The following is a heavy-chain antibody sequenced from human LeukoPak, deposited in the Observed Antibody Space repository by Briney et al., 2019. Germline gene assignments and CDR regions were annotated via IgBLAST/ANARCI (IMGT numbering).Heavy chain of an antibody. D-gene: IGHD3-22*01. J-gene: IGHJ4*02. CDR1: GGSISSGGYY. CDR3: ARDNRSSGYYGLDY. CDR2: IYYSGST. Sequence: PSETLSLTCTVSGGSISSGGYYWSWIRQHPGKGLEWIGYIYYSGSTYYNPSLKSRVTISVDTSKNQFSLKLSSVTAADTAVYYCARDNRSSGYYGLDYWGQGTLVTASS. V-gene: IGHV4-31*03.